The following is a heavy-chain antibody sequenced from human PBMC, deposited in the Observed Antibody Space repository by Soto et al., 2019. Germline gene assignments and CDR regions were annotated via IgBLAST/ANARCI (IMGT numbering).Heavy chain of an antibody. Sequence: QVQLQESGPGLVKPSETLSLTCTVSGGSVSSGSYYWSWIRQPPGKGLEWIAYIYYSGSTNYNPSLQSRVTISLDTSTSQFSLKLSSVTAADTAVYYCARGIEGWYQGRYYYGMDVWGQGTTVTVSS. D-gene: IGHD6-19*01. CDR2: IYYSGST. CDR3: ARGIEGWYQGRYYYGMDV. CDR1: GGSVSSGSYY. V-gene: IGHV4-61*01. J-gene: IGHJ6*02.